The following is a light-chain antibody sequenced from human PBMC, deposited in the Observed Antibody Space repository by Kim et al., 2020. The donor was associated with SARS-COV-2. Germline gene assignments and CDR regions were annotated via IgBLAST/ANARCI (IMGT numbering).Light chain of an antibody. CDR1: NIGSKN. CDR3: QVWDSSTEGV. J-gene: IGLJ2*01. Sequence: VALGQTARITCGGNNIGSKNVHWYQQKPGQAPVLVNYRDSNRPSGIPERFSGSNSGNTATLTISRAQAGDEADYYCQVWDSSTEGVFGGGTQLTVL. V-gene: IGLV3-9*01. CDR2: RDS.